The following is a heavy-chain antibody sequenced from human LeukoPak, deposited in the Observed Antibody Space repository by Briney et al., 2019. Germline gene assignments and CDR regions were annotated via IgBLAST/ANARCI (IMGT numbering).Heavy chain of an antibody. CDR3: ARAWGEDIAARRYYSDN. CDR1: VYTFSNYS. CDR2: ISAYNGNT. D-gene: IGHD6-6*01. Sequence: ASVDLFQKASVYTFSNYSVSCVRQAPGQGLEWMGWISAYNGNTNYAPKLQGRVTMTTDTSTSAAYMELRSLRSDDTAVYYCARAWGEDIAARRYYSDNWGPRYLVTVSS. V-gene: IGHV1-18*01. J-gene: IGHJ4*02.